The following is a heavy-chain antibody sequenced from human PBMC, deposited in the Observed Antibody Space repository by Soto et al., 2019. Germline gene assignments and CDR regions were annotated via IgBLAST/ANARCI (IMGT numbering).Heavy chain of an antibody. J-gene: IGHJ3*02. CDR1: GYTFTGYY. V-gene: IGHV1-2*04. Sequence: ASVKVSCKASGYTFTGYYMHWVRQAPGQGLEWMGWINPNSGGTNYAQKFQGWVTMTGDTSISTAYMELSRLRSDDTAVYYCARADSITIFGVVIKSDAFDIWGQGTMVTVSS. CDR2: INPNSGGT. CDR3: ARADSITIFGVVIKSDAFDI. D-gene: IGHD3-3*01.